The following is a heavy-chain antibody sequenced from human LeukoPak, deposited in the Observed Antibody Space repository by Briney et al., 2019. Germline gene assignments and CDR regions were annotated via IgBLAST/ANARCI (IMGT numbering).Heavy chain of an antibody. V-gene: IGHV4-31*03. J-gene: IGHJ4*02. CDR1: GGSISSGGYY. D-gene: IGHD5-24*01. CDR2: IYYSGST. Sequence: PSGTLSLTCTVSGGSISSGGYYWSWIRQHPGKGLEWIGYIYYSGSTYYNPSLKSRVTISVDTSKNQFSLKLSSVTAADTAVYYCARGYLGLQEYYFDYWGQGTLVTVSS. CDR3: ARGYLGLQEYYFDY.